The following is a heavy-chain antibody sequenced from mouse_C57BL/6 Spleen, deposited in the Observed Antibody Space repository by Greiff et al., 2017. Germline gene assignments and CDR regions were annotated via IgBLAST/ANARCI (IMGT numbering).Heavy chain of an antibody. V-gene: IGHV1-82*01. Sequence: VQRVESGPELVKPGASVKISCKASGYAFSSSWMNWVKQRPGKGLEWIGRIYPGDGDTNYNGKFKGKATLTADKSSSTAYMQLSSLASEDSAVYCCARGSYGYDGFAYWGQGTLVTVSA. CDR3: ARGSYGYDGFAY. CDR2: IYPGDGDT. D-gene: IGHD2-2*01. CDR1: GYAFSSSW. J-gene: IGHJ3*01.